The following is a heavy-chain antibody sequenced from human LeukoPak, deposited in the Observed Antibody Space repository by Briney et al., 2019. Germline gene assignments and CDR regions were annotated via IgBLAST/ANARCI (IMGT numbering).Heavy chain of an antibody. CDR1: GFAFSGPW. CDR3: ARARWYSSDY. J-gene: IGHJ4*02. D-gene: IGHD5-24*01. V-gene: IGHV3-74*01. Sequence: GGSLRLSCAVSGFAFSGPWMFWVRQAPGKGQVWVSSTNSDGSSTGYTDSVKGRFTVSRDNATNTLYLQMNSLRAADTAVYYCARARWYSSDYWGQGTLVTVSS. CDR2: TNSDGSST.